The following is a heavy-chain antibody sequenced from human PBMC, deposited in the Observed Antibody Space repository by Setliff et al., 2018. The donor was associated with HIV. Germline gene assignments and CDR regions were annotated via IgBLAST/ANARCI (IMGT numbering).Heavy chain of an antibody. D-gene: IGHD3-16*01. CDR2: FYPGDSDT. Sequence: GESLKISCQASGYSFTNFWIGWVRQMPGKGLEWMGVFYPGDSDTRYSPSFQGQVTMSVDKSISTAYLQWDNLKATDTAIYYCARRAGTLDNDYFDLWGQGTKVTVSS. V-gene: IGHV5-51*01. J-gene: IGHJ3*01. CDR1: GYSFTNFW. CDR3: ARRAGTLDNDYFDL.